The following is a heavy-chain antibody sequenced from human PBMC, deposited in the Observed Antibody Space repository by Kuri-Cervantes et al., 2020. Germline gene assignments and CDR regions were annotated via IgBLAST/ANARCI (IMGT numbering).Heavy chain of an antibody. CDR1: GYTFTSYA. J-gene: IGHJ3*02. D-gene: IGHD3-22*01. Sequence: ASVKVSCKASGYTFTSYAMHWVRQAPGQRLEWMGWSNAGNGNTKYSQEFQGRVTITRDTSASTAYMELRSLRSDDTAVYFCAKATYYYDSSGPNVFDIWGQGTMVTVSS. CDR3: AKATYYYDSSGPNVFDI. CDR2: SNAGNGNT. V-gene: IGHV1-3*02.